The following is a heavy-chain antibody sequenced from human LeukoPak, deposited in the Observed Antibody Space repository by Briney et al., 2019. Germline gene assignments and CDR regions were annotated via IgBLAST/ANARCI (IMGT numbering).Heavy chain of an antibody. CDR2: INHSGST. Sequence: SETLSLTCAVYGGSFSGYYWSWIRQPPGKGLEWIGEINHSGSTNYNPSLKSRVTISVDTSKNQFSLKLSSVTAADTAVYYCARETPGNIVVVPAAMPYFDYWGQGTLVTVSS. V-gene: IGHV4-34*01. CDR3: ARETPGNIVVVPAAMPYFDY. J-gene: IGHJ4*02. CDR1: GGSFSGYY. D-gene: IGHD2-2*01.